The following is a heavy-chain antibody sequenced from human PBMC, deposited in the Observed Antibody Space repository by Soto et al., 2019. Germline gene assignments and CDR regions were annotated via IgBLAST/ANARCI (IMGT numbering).Heavy chain of an antibody. V-gene: IGHV1-8*01. CDR1: GYTFTPYD. D-gene: IGHD6-6*01. Sequence: GASVKVSFKASGYTFTPYDINRGRQAPGQGLEWMGWMNPNSGNTGYAQKFQGRVTMTRNTSISTAYMELSSLRSEDTAVYYCARVGARGSSSFDYWGQGTLVTVSS. J-gene: IGHJ4*02. CDR3: ARVGARGSSSFDY. CDR2: MNPNSGNT.